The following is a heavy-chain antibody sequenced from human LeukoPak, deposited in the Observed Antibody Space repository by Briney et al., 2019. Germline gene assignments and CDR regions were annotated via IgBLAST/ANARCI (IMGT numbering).Heavy chain of an antibody. Sequence: SVKVSCKASGGTFISYAISWVRQAPGQGLEWMGGIIPIFGTANYAQKFQGRATITADESTSTACMELSSLRSEDTAVYYCARDGAGDPGYCYYGMDVWGQGTTVTVSS. D-gene: IGHD7-27*01. J-gene: IGHJ6*02. CDR2: IIPIFGTA. CDR3: ARDGAGDPGYCYYGMDV. V-gene: IGHV1-69*13. CDR1: GGTFISYA.